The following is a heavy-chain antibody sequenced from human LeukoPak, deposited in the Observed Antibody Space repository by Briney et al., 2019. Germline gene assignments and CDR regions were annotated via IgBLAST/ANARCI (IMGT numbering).Heavy chain of an antibody. CDR2: IYPGYSDT. CDR3: ARFELSSSLDY. V-gene: IGHV5-51*01. D-gene: IGHD6-13*01. J-gene: IGHJ4*02. Sequence: GESLKISCKVSGYRLTNNWIGWVRQVPGKGLEWMGIIYPGYSDTRYSPSFQGQVTFSVDTSTSTVYLQWSSLKASDTAIYYCARFELSSSLDYWGQGTLVTVSP. CDR1: GYRLTNNW.